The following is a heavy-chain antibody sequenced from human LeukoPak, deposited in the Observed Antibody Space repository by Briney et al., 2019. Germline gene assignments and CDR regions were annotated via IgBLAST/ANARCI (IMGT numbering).Heavy chain of an antibody. Sequence: GGSLRLSCAASGFTFSSYSMNWVRQAPGKGLEWVSYISSSSSTIYYADSVKGRFTISRDNAKNSLYLQMNSLRAEDTAVYYCARDGGVVVAATNYMDVWGKGTTVTVSS. CDR3: ARDGGVVVAATNYMDV. CDR2: ISSSSSTI. CDR1: GFTFSSYS. V-gene: IGHV3-48*01. J-gene: IGHJ6*03. D-gene: IGHD2-15*01.